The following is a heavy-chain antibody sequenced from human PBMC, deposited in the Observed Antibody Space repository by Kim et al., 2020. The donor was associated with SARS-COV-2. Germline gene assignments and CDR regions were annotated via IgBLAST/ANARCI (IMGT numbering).Heavy chain of an antibody. CDR1: GGSISSSSYY. J-gene: IGHJ4*02. V-gene: IGHV4-39*01. Sequence: SETLSLTCTVSGGSISSSSYYWGWIRQPPGKGLEWIGSIYYSGSTYYNPSLKSRVTISVDTSKNQFSLKLSSVTAADTAVYYCARQKGLYYDSSGYEYWGQGTLVTVSS. CDR3: ARQKGLYYDSSGYEY. D-gene: IGHD3-22*01. CDR2: IYYSGST.